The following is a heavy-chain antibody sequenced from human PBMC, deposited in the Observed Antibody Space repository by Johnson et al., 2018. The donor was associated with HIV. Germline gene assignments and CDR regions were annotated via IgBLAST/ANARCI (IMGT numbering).Heavy chain of an antibody. D-gene: IGHD1-1*01. V-gene: IGHV3-15*01. CDR3: TTGLYWNDAFDI. Sequence: VQLVESGGGLVKPGGSLRLSCAASGFTFSDAWMNWVRQAPGKGLEWVGRVTSKTDGGTTDYAAPVKGRFTISRDASKNTLYLQMNSLKTEDTAVYYCTTGLYWNDAFDIWGQGTMVTVSS. CDR1: GFTFSDAW. J-gene: IGHJ3*02. CDR2: VTSKTDGGTT.